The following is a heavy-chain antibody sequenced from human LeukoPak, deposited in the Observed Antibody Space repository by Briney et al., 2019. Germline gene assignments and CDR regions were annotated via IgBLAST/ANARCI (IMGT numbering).Heavy chain of an antibody. J-gene: IGHJ3*02. CDR3: ARVSNDYSGNGAFDI. CDR2: IYYSGST. Sequence: PSETLSLTCTVSGGSINNYYWIWIRRSPGKGLEWIAYIYYSGSTNYNPSLESRVTISVDTSNNQFSLKLSSVTAADTAVYFCARVSNDYSGNGAFDIWGQGTMVTVSS. CDR1: GGSINNYY. D-gene: IGHD4-23*01. V-gene: IGHV4-59*01.